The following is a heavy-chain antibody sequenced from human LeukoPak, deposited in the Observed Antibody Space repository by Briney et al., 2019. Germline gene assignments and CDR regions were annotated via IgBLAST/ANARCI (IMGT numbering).Heavy chain of an antibody. V-gene: IGHV5-51*01. J-gene: IGHJ4*02. CDR1: GYNFSDYW. D-gene: IGHD6-19*01. CDR2: IYPDDSDT. Sequence: GKSLKISCKGSGYNFSDYWIGWVRQMPGKGLEWMGIIYPDDSDTRYGPSFQGQVTISADKSISTAYLQWSSLEVSDTAMYYCARLALGSSGWFYWGQGTPVTVSS. CDR3: ARLALGSSGWFY.